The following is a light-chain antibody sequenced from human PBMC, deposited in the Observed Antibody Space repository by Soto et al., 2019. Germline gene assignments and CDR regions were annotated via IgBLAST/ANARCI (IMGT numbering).Light chain of an antibody. CDR2: GNI. J-gene: IGLJ1*01. CDR3: QSYDSTLSARYV. Sequence: QSVRTQPPSVSGAPGQRVTISCTGSSSNIGAGYDVHWYQQRPGTAPKLLIFGNISRPSGVPDRFSGSKSGTSASLAITGLQAEDEGDYYCQSYDSTLSARYVFGTGTKVTV. V-gene: IGLV1-40*01. CDR1: SSNIGAGYD.